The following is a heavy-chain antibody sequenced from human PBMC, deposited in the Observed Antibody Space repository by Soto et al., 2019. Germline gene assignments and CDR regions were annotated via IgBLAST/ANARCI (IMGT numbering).Heavy chain of an antibody. CDR2: ISAYNGNT. Sequence: ASVKVSCKASGYTFTSYGISWVRQAPGQGLEWMGWISAYNGNTNYAQKLQGRVTMTTETSTSTAYMELRSLRSDDTAVYYCARGTSPERGGGNYDFWSGYYTPFDYWGQGTLVTVSS. CDR3: ARGTSPERGGGNYDFWSGYYTPFDY. D-gene: IGHD3-3*01. J-gene: IGHJ4*02. CDR1: GYTFTSYG. V-gene: IGHV1-18*01.